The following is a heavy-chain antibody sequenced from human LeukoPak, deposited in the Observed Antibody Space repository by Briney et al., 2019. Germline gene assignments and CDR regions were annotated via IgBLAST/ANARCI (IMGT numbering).Heavy chain of an antibody. CDR1: GYSISSGYY. CDR2: IYHSGST. V-gene: IGHV4-38-2*02. D-gene: IGHD2-8*01. CDR3: ARALMGRHDY. J-gene: IGHJ4*02. Sequence: PSETLSLTCTVSGYSISSGYYWGWIRQPPGKGLEWIGSIYHSGSTYYNPSLKSRVTISVDTSKNQFSLKLSSVTAADTAVYYCARALMGRHDYWGQGTLVTVSS.